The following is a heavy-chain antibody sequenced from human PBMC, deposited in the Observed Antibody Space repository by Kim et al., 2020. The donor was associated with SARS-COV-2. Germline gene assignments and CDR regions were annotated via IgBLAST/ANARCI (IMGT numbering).Heavy chain of an antibody. CDR2: ISSSSSYI. CDR3: ARDFWSRNGTTPGYYYYYGMDV. Sequence: GGSLRLSCAASGFTFSSYSMNWVRQAPGKGLEWVSSISSSSSYIYYADSVKGRFTISRDNAKNSLYLQMNSLRAEDTAVYYCARDFWSRNGTTPGYYYYYGMDVWGQGTTVTVSS. J-gene: IGHJ6*02. V-gene: IGHV3-21*01. CDR1: GFTFSSYS. D-gene: IGHD1-7*01.